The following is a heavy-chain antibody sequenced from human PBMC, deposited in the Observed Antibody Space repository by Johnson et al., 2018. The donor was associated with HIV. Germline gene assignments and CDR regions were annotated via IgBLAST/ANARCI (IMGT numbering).Heavy chain of an antibody. J-gene: IGHJ3*02. CDR2: IKSKTDGGTT. CDR1: GFSFTNAW. D-gene: IGHD3-22*01. V-gene: IGHV3-15*01. CDR3: PTALVVMTHRPRGDAFDI. Sequence: EVQLVESGGGLVQPGGSLRLSCAVSGFSFTNAWMSWVRQAPGKGLEWVGRIKSKTDGGTTDYAAPVKGRFTISRDDSKNTLYLQMNSLKTEDTAVYYCPTALVVMTHRPRGDAFDIWGQGTMVTVSS.